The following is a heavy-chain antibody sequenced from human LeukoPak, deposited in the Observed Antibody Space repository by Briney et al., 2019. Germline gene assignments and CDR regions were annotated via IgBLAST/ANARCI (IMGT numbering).Heavy chain of an antibody. CDR1: GGSISGSSYY. CDR3: ARDSRRELLHAFDI. Sequence: SETLSLTCTVSGGSISGSSYYWAWIRQPPGKGLEWIASIYYSGTTYYTPSLKSRFTISVDTSKNQFSLKLSSVTAADTAVYYCARDSRRELLHAFDIWGQGTMVTVSS. V-gene: IGHV4-39*02. J-gene: IGHJ3*02. CDR2: IYYSGTT. D-gene: IGHD1-26*01.